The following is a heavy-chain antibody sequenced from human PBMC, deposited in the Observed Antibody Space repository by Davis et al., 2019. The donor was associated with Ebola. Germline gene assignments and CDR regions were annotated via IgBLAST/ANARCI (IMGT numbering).Heavy chain of an antibody. CDR1: GGSISSGGYY. CDR3: ARRGIIKDYYYYYMDV. D-gene: IGHD3-10*01. J-gene: IGHJ6*03. Sequence: PSETLSLTCTVSGGSISSGGYYWSWIRQHPGKGLEWIGYIYYSGSSYYNPSLKSRVATSADTSKNQFSLKLSSVTAADTAVYYCARRGIIKDYYYYYMDVWGKGNTVTVSS. CDR2: IYYSGSS. V-gene: IGHV4-31*03.